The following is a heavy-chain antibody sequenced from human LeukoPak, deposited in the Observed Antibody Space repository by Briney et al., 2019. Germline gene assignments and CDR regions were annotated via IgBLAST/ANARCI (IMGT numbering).Heavy chain of an antibody. CDR2: ISAYNGNT. Sequence: ASVKVSCKASGYTFTNYGINWVRQAPGEGLEWVGWISAYNGNTNYAQKLQGRVTMTTDTSTSTAYMELRSLRSDDTAVYYCARTSYSSGWYGDFLGYWGQGTLVTVSS. CDR1: GYTFTNYG. J-gene: IGHJ4*02. V-gene: IGHV1-18*01. CDR3: ARTSYSSGWYGDFLGY. D-gene: IGHD6-19*01.